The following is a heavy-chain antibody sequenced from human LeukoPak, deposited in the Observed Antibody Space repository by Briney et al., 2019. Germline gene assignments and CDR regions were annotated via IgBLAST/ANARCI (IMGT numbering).Heavy chain of an antibody. CDR1: GYTFTSYA. J-gene: IGHJ4*02. CDR3: ARDYRTRGSGSYPINY. CDR2: INAGNGNT. D-gene: IGHD3-10*01. V-gene: IGHV1-3*01. Sequence: ASVKVSCKASGYTFTSYAMHWVRQAPGQRLEWMGWINAGNGNTKYSQKFQGRVTITRDTSASTAYMELSSLRSEDTAVYYCARDYRTRGSGSYPINYWGQGTLVTVSS.